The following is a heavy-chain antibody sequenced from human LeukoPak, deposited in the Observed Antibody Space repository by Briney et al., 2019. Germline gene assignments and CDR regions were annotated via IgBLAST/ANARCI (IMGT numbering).Heavy chain of an antibody. D-gene: IGHD2-21*02. V-gene: IGHV1-69*04. J-gene: IGHJ6*02. Sequence: GASVKVSCKASGGTFSSYAISWVRQAPGQGLEWMGRIIPILGIANYAQKFQGRVTITADKSTSTAYMELSSLRSEDTAVYYCARDLRGPRYCGGDCAQDGMDVWGQGTTVTVSS. CDR1: GGTFSSYA. CDR2: IIPILGIA. CDR3: ARDLRGPRYCGGDCAQDGMDV.